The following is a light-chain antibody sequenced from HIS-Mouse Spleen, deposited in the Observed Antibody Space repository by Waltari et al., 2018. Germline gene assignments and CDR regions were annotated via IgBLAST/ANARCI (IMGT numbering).Light chain of an antibody. J-gene: IGLJ2*01. V-gene: IGLV3-10*01. CDR3: YSTDSSGNHRV. Sequence: SYELTQPPSVSVSPGQTARINCSGGALPTKYAYWYQQKSGQAPVLVIYEDSKRPSGIPERFSGSSSGTMATLTISGAQVEDEADYYCYSTDSSGNHRVFGGGTKLTVL. CDR1: ALPTKY. CDR2: EDS.